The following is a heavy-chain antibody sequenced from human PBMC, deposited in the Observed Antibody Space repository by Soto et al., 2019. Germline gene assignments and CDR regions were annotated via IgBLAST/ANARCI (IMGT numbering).Heavy chain of an antibody. J-gene: IGHJ6*02. CDR3: ARRSVRYSRDYGMDV. V-gene: IGHV5-51*01. Sequence: PGDSRKISGKGSGYSFTSYWIVWVRQMPGKGLEWMGIIYPGDSDTRYSPSFQGQVTISADKSISTAYLQWSSLKASDTAMYYCARRSVRYSRDYGMDVWGQGTTVTVS. CDR1: GYSFTSYW. D-gene: IGHD3-9*01. CDR2: IYPGDSDT.